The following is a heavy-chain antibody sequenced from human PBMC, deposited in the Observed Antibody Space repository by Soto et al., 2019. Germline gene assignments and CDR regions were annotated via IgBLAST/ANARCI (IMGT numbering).Heavy chain of an antibody. V-gene: IGHV1-18*01. CDR3: AREYCSGGSCYSDAFDI. D-gene: IGHD2-15*01. CDR2: ISAYNGNT. Sequence: ASVKVSCKACGYTFTSYGISWVRQAPGQGLEWMGWISAYNGNTNYAQKLQGRVTMTTDTSTSTAYMELRSLRSDDTAVYYCAREYCSGGSCYSDAFDIWGQGTMVTVSS. J-gene: IGHJ3*02. CDR1: GYTFTSYG.